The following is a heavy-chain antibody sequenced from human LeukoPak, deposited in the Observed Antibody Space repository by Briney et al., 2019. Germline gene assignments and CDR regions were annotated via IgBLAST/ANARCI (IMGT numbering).Heavy chain of an antibody. CDR1: GGTFSSYA. J-gene: IGHJ4*02. CDR2: IIPIFGTP. CDR3: SRDSGYCSGGSCWYFDF. Sequence: ASVKVSCKASGGTFSSYAISWVRQAPGQGLEWMGGIIPIFGTPNYAQKFQGRVTITADESTNTAYMELSSLRSDDTAVYYCSRDSGYCSGGSCWYFDFWGQGTLVTVSA. D-gene: IGHD2-15*01. V-gene: IGHV1-69*13.